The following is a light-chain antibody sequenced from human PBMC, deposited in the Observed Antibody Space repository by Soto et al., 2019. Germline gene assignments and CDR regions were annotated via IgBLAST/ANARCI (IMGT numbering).Light chain of an antibody. CDR1: QSVGSN. J-gene: IGKJ1*01. CDR3: QQYNNWPRT. Sequence: EIVMTQSPLTLSASPGERAIFSCRASQSVGSNIAWYQQKPGQAPRLLIYGASTRATGIPARFSGSGSGTEFTLTISSLQSEDFAVYYCQQYNNWPRTFGQGTKVDI. V-gene: IGKV3-15*01. CDR2: GAS.